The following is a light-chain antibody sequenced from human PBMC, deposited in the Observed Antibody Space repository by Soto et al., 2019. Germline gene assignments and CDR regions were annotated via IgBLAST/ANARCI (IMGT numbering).Light chain of an antibody. CDR3: QQIDNLLFT. V-gene: IGKV1-33*01. CDR1: QDISNR. Sequence: DIQMTQSPSSLSASVGDRVTISCQASQDISNRLNWYQQKPGTAPKLLIYDASLLETGVPSRFSGGGSGTDFTFTISSLQPEDFATYYFQQIDNLLFTFGQGTKLEI. CDR2: DAS. J-gene: IGKJ2*01.